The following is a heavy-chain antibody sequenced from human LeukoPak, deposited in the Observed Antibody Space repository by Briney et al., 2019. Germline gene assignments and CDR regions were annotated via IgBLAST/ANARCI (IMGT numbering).Heavy chain of an antibody. V-gene: IGHV1-69*06. Sequence: VASVKVSCKASGGTFSSYAISWVRQAPGQGLEWMGGIIPIFGTANYAQKFQGRVTITADKSTSTAYMELSSLRSEDTAVYYCARGRYDILTGYYTDYHLGYFDHWGQGTLVTVSS. J-gene: IGHJ4*02. CDR2: IIPIFGTA. CDR1: GGTFSSYA. D-gene: IGHD3-9*01. CDR3: ARGRYDILTGYYTDYHLGYFDH.